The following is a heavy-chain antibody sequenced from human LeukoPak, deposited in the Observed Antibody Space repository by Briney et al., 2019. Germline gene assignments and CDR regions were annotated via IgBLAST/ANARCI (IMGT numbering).Heavy chain of an antibody. Sequence: SVKVSCKASGGTFSSYAISWVRQAPGQGLEWMGGIIPIFGTANYAQKFQGRVTITADDSTSTAYMELSSLRSEDTAVYYCARDGDGYSYGYNWFDPWGQGTLVTVSS. J-gene: IGHJ5*02. CDR1: GGTFSSYA. D-gene: IGHD5-18*01. CDR3: ARDGDGYSYGYNWFDP. CDR2: IIPIFGTA. V-gene: IGHV1-69*13.